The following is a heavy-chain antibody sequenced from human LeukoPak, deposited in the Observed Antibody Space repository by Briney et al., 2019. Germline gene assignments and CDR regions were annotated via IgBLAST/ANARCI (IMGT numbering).Heavy chain of an antibody. CDR2: ISYDGSNK. CDR3: ARDSMGGATATGGLGAFDI. V-gene: IGHV3-30-3*01. J-gene: IGHJ3*02. CDR1: GFTFSSYA. D-gene: IGHD1-26*01. Sequence: GGSLRLSCAASGFTFSSYAVHWARQAPGKGLECVAVISYDGSNKYYADSVKGRFTISRDNSKNTLYLQMNSLRAEDTAVYYCARDSMGGATATGGLGAFDIWGQGTMVTVSS.